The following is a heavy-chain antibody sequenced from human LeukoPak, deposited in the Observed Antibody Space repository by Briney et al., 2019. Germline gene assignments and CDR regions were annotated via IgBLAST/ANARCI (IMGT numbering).Heavy chain of an antibody. CDR2: ISRGGDNT. Sequence: GGSLRLSCAASGLSFSTYWMSWVRQAPGKGLECVSAISRGGDNTYYADSVKGRFTISRDNSKNTLYLQMNSLRAEDTALYYCAKYGTSSSPYFDYWGQGTLVTVSS. V-gene: IGHV3-23*01. D-gene: IGHD6-6*01. CDR1: GLSFSTYW. J-gene: IGHJ4*02. CDR3: AKYGTSSSPYFDY.